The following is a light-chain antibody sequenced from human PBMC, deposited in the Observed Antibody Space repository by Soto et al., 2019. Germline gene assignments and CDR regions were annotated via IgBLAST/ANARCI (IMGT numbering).Light chain of an antibody. CDR3: QHYKPYKT. CDR2: GAS. CDR1: QSTSSW. V-gene: IGKV1-5*03. Sequence: DILMTQSPSTLSASVGETVTLTCRASQSTSSWVAWYQQRPGKPPKLVIYGASTLEHGVPSRFSGSGSGTEFTLTIAGLQPDDFATYYCQHYKPYKTFGQGTRV. J-gene: IGKJ1*01.